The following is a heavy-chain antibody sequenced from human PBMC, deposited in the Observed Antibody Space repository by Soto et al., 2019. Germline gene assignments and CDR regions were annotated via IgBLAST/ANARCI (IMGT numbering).Heavy chain of an antibody. D-gene: IGHD3-9*01. J-gene: IGHJ4*02. V-gene: IGHV4-39*01. CDR3: ARLEGLATISYYFDF. CDR2: IYFRGNT. Sequence: PSETLSLTCSVSGDSINRGKYYWGWIRQPPGKGLEWIGSIYFRGNTYYNPSLQTRVTISLDKSKSQFSPKLNSVTAADSAVYFCARLEGLATISYYFDFWGQGALVTVSS. CDR1: GDSINRGKYY.